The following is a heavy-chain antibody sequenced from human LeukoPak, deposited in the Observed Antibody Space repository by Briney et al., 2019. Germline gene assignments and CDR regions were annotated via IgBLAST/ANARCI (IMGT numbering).Heavy chain of an antibody. CDR1: GFTFTSSA. V-gene: IGHV1-58*02. Sequence: SVKVSCKASGFTFTSSAMQWVRQARGKRLEWIGWIVVGSGNTNYAQKFQERVTITRDMSTSTAYMGLSSLRSEDTAVYYCAAGYYYDSSGYFTPLWWGQGTLVTVSS. CDR2: IVVGSGNT. CDR3: AAGYYYDSSGYFTPLW. D-gene: IGHD3-22*01. J-gene: IGHJ4*02.